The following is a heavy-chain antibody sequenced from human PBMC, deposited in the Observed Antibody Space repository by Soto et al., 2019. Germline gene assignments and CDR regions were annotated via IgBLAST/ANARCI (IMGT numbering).Heavy chain of an antibody. CDR2: ISGGGGGT. V-gene: IGHV3-23*01. D-gene: IGHD3-22*01. CDR3: SKDVHCDSSGGLHH. CDR1: GITVDNVA. J-gene: IGHJ5*02. Sequence: EVRLLESGGGLEQPGGTLRLTCTTSGITVDNVAMSWVRQAPGRGLEWVSAISGGGGGTYYADSVKARFFISRDNPKNPVYLQANRLRPEATAVYYCSKDVHCDSSGGLHHWGQGTLVSVSS.